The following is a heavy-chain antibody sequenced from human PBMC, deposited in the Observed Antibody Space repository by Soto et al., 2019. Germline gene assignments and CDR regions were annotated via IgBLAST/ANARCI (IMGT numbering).Heavy chain of an antibody. Sequence: GGSLRLSCAASGFTFSSYSMNWVRQAPGKGLEWVSSISSSSSYIYYADSVKGRFTISRDNAKNSLYLQMNSLRAEDTAVYYCARADYYGSGSYYYFDYWGQGTLVTVSS. CDR3: ARADYYGSGSYYYFDY. V-gene: IGHV3-21*01. J-gene: IGHJ4*02. CDR1: GFTFSSYS. CDR2: ISSSSSYI. D-gene: IGHD3-10*01.